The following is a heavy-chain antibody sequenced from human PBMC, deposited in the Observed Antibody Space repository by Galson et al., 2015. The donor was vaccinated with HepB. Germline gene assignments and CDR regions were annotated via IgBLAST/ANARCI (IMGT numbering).Heavy chain of an antibody. CDR2: IKQDGSEK. CDR1: GFTFSSYW. V-gene: IGHV3-7*03. Sequence: SLRLSCAASGFTFSSYWMSWVRQAPGKGLEWVANIKQDGSEKYYVDSVKGRFTISRDNAKNSLYLQMNSLRAEDTAVYYCARATGHRRGDYGAFDIWGQGTMVTVSS. CDR3: ARATGHRRGDYGAFDI. D-gene: IGHD4-17*01. J-gene: IGHJ3*02.